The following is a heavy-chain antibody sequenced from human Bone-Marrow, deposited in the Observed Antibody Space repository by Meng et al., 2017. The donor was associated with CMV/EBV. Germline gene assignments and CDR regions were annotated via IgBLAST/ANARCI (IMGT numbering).Heavy chain of an antibody. Sequence: GGYLRLSCAASGFTFTTYSMNWVRQAPGKGLEWVSSISSSGDYMYYADSVKGRFTISRDNAKNSLYLQMSSLRAEDTAIYYCARGQLGTSNWYFDLWGRGTLVTVSS. CDR1: GFTFTTYS. V-gene: IGHV3-21*01. D-gene: IGHD7-27*01. J-gene: IGHJ2*01. CDR3: ARGQLGTSNWYFDL. CDR2: ISSSGDYM.